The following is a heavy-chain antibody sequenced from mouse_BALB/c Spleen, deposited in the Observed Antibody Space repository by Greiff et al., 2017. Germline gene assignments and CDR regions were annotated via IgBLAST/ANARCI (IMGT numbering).Heavy chain of an antibody. CDR2: ISTYYGDA. J-gene: IGHJ3*01. D-gene: IGHD2-4*01. V-gene: IGHV1S137*01. CDR1: GYTFTDYA. CDR3: ARAGYYDSHWDAY. Sequence: VQGVESGAELVRPGVSVKISCKGSGYTFTDYAMHWVKQSHEKSLEWIGVISTYYGDASYNQKFKGKATMTVDKSSSTAYMELARLTSEDSAIYYCARAGYYDSHWDAYWGQGTLVTVSA.